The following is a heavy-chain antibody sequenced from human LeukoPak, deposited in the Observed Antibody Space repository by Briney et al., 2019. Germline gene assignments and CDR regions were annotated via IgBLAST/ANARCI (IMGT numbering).Heavy chain of an antibody. J-gene: IGHJ6*03. CDR1: GYSISSGHY. CDR2: IYHSGSS. CDR3: ARAKNPYYYYYYMDF. Sequence: SETLSLTCAVSGYSISSGHYWVWIRQPPGKGLEYTGNIYHSGSSHYNPSLKSRVTISVDTANNQFSLRLSSVTAADTAVYYCARAKNPYYYYYYMDFWGRGTTVTVSS. V-gene: IGHV4-38-2*01.